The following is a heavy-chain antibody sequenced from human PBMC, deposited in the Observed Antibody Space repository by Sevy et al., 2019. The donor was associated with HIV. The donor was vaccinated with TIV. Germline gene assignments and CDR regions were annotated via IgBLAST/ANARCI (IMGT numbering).Heavy chain of an antibody. J-gene: IGHJ4*02. CDR1: GHTLTDLS. CDR3: SATREYYSDSYGYFDY. V-gene: IGHV1-24*01. CDR2: FDPEDGER. D-gene: IGHD3-22*01. Sequence: ASVKVSCKASGHTLTDLSMHWVRQAPGKGFEWIGRFDPEDGERIYEQKFQGRVTMTEDTSTDTAYMGLSSLGSEDTAVYYCSATREYYSDSYGYFDYWGQGTLVTVSS.